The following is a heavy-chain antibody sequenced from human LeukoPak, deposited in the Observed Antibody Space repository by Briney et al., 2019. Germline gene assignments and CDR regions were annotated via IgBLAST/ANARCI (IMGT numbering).Heavy chain of an antibody. D-gene: IGHD6-19*01. V-gene: IGHV3-23*01. Sequence: PGGSLRLSCAASGFTFSSYAMSWVRQAPGKGLEWVSAISGSGGSTYYADSVKGRFTISRDNSKNTLYLQMNSLRAEDTAVYYCAKGGTGVAVAGLNYYGMDVWGQGTTVTVSS. CDR1: GFTFSSYA. CDR2: ISGSGGST. CDR3: AKGGTGVAVAGLNYYGMDV. J-gene: IGHJ6*02.